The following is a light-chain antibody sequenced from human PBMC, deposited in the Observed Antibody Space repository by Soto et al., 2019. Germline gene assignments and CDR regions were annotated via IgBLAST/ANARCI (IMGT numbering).Light chain of an antibody. V-gene: IGKV3-20*01. J-gene: IGKJ3*01. Sequence: EIVLTQSPGTLSLSPGEIATLSFSASQSVISSYLAWYQQKPGQAPRLLIYGASSRATGIPDRFSGSGSGTDFTLTISRLEPEDFAVYYCQQYGSSLFTFGPGTKVDIK. CDR1: QSVISSY. CDR3: QQYGSSLFT. CDR2: GAS.